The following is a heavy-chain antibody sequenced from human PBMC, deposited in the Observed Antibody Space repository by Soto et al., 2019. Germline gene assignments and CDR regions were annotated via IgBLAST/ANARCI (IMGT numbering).Heavy chain of an antibody. Sequence: SETLSLTCAVSGGSISSGGYSWSWIRQPPGKGLEWIGYIYHSGSTYYNPSLKSRVTISVDNAKNSLYLQVNSLRAEDTAVYYCARDPYYYDSSGYGPWGQGTLVTVSS. J-gene: IGHJ5*02. CDR2: IYHSGST. CDR1: GGSISSGGYS. V-gene: IGHV4-30-2*01. CDR3: ARDPYYYDSSGYGP. D-gene: IGHD3-22*01.